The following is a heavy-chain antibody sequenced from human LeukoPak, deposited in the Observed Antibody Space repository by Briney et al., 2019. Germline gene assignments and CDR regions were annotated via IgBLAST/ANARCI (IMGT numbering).Heavy chain of an antibody. CDR2: VTNSGSNT. Sequence: GGSLRLSCAASGFTFRSYSMTWVRQAPGKGLEWVSTVTNSGSNTYYADSVKGRFTNSRDNSKNTLYLQMSSLRADDTAVYYCAKTKGAIDHDYWGQGTLVIVSS. D-gene: IGHD1-26*01. CDR1: GFTFRSYS. J-gene: IGHJ4*02. CDR3: AKTKGAIDHDY. V-gene: IGHV3-23*01.